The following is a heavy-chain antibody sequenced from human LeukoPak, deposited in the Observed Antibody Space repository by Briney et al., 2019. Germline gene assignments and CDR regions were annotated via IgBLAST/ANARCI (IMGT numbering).Heavy chain of an antibody. CDR2: ISSSSSYI. CDR1: GFTFSSYS. V-gene: IGHV3-21*04. Sequence: GGSLRLSCAASGFTFSSYSMNWVRQAPGKGLEWVSSISSSSSYIYYADSVKGRFTISRDNAKNSLYLQMNSLRAEDTAVYYCARELPPLPRGYADYWGQGTLVTGSS. CDR3: ARELPPLPRGYADY. D-gene: IGHD5-12*01. J-gene: IGHJ4*02.